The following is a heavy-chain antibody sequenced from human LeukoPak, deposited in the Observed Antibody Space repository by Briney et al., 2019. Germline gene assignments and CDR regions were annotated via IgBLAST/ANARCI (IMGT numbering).Heavy chain of an antibody. D-gene: IGHD3-3*01. CDR1: GFTFSSYG. CDR2: IRYDGSNK. V-gene: IGHV3-30*02. J-gene: IGHJ6*03. CDR3: ANGYYDFWSGYYKDYYYYMDV. Sequence: GGSLRLSCAASGFTFSSYGMHWVRQAPGKGLEWVAFIRYDGSNKYYADSVKGRFTISRDNSKNTLYLQMNSLRAEDTAVYYCANGYYDFWSGYYKDYYYYMDVWAKGPRSPSP.